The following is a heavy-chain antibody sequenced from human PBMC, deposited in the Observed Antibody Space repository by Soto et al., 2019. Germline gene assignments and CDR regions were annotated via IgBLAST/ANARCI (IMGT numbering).Heavy chain of an antibody. CDR1: GFTFSSYS. Sequence: GGLRLSCVASGFTFSSYSMNWVRQAPGKGLEWVSSISSSSSYIYYADSVKGRFTISRDNAKNSLYLQMNSLRAEDTAVYYCARDRDYDFWSGYYTPLYYYYGMDVWGQGTTVTVSS. V-gene: IGHV3-21*01. CDR3: ARDRDYDFWSGYYTPLYYYYGMDV. CDR2: ISSSSSYI. J-gene: IGHJ6*02. D-gene: IGHD3-3*01.